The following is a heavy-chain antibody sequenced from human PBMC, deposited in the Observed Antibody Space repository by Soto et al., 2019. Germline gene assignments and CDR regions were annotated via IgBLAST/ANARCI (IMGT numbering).Heavy chain of an antibody. CDR2: NYYSGST. CDR3: ASSNRAAAGFYYDGMDV. V-gene: IGHV4-59*01. CDR1: GGSISSYC. J-gene: IGHJ6*02. D-gene: IGHD6-13*01. Sequence: QVQLQESGPGLVKPSETLSLTCTVSGGSISSYCWSWIRQPPGKGLEWIGYNYYSGSTNYNPSLQGRATTAVNTSTNACSRKLSSVAAADTAVYYWASSNRAAAGFYYDGMDVWGRGTTVTVSS.